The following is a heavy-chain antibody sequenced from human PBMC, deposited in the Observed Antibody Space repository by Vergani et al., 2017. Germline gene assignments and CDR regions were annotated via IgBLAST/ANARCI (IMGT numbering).Heavy chain of an antibody. CDR1: GFTFSSYS. V-gene: IGHV3-21*01. CDR3: ARATHYDYVWGSYRFLDY. CDR2: ISSSSSYI. D-gene: IGHD3-16*02. J-gene: IGHJ4*02. Sequence: EVQLVESGGGLVKPGGSLRLSCAASGFTFSSYSMNWVRQAPGKGLEWVSSISSSSSYIYYADSVKGRFTISRDNAKNSLYLQMNSPRAEDTAVYYCARATHYDYVWGSYRFLDYWGQGTLVTVSS.